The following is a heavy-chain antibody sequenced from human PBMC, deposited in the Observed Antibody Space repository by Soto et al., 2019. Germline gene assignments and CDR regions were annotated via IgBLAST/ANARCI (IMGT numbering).Heavy chain of an antibody. D-gene: IGHD2-15*01. J-gene: IGHJ4*02. CDR2: ISYDGSNK. V-gene: IGHV3-30*18. CDR1: GFSFSAHH. Sequence: SLRASGAGSGFSFSAHHIAWFRRAPCNVLEWVAVISYDGSNKYYADSVKGRFTISRDNSKHTLYLQMNSLRAEDTAVYYCAKTIIYCSGGSCYSAEFDYWGQGTLVTVSS. CDR3: AKTIIYCSGGSCYSAEFDY.